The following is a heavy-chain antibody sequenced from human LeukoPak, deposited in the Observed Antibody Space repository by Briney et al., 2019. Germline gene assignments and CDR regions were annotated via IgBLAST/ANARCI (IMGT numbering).Heavy chain of an antibody. J-gene: IGHJ4*02. CDR3: ARGAMGDFWSGYFDY. CDR2: IIPIFGTA. Sequence: SVKVSCKASGGTFSSYAISWVRQAPGQGLEWMGGIIPIFGTANYAQKFQGRVMITADESTSTAYMELSSLRSEDTAVYYCARGAMGDFWSGYFDYWGQGTLVTVSS. V-gene: IGHV1-69*13. D-gene: IGHD3-3*01. CDR1: GGTFSSYA.